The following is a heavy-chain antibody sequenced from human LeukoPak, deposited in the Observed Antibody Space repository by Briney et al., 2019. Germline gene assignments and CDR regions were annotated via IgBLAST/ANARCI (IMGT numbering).Heavy chain of an antibody. J-gene: IGHJ4*02. CDR3: ARADGYNLDYYFDY. D-gene: IGHD5-24*01. V-gene: IGHV4-34*01. CDR2: INHSGST. Sequence: SETLSLTCAVYGGSFSGYYWSWIRQPPGKGLEWIGEINHSGSTNYNPSLKSRVTISVDTSKNQFSLKLSSVTAADTAVYYCARADGYNLDYYFDYWGQGTLVTVSS. CDR1: GGSFSGYY.